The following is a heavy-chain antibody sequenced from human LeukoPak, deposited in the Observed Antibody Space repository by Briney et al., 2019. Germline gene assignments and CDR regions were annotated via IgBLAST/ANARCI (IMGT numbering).Heavy chain of an antibody. Sequence: GRSLRLSCAASGFTFDDYAMHWVRQAPGKGLEWVSGVSWNSGAIGYADSVKGRFTISRDNAKNSLFLQMNSLRAEDTALYYCAKDRVKYFDAFDIWGQGTMVTVSS. D-gene: IGHD2/OR15-2a*01. CDR2: VSWNSGAI. J-gene: IGHJ3*02. V-gene: IGHV3-9*01. CDR1: GFTFDDYA. CDR3: AKDRVKYFDAFDI.